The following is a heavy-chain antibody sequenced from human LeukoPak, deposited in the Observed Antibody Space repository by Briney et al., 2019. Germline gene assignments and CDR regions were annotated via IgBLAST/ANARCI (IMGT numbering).Heavy chain of an antibody. J-gene: IGHJ5*02. CDR3: ARDRGGGESWFDP. Sequence: ASVKVSCKASGGTFSTYAINWVRQAPGQGLEWMGRIMPFLDITNYAQKFQGRVTITADKSTTTAYMELSSLRSEDTAVYYCARDRGGGESWFDPWGQGTLVTVPS. CDR2: IMPFLDIT. CDR1: GGTFSTYA. D-gene: IGHD5-24*01. V-gene: IGHV1-69*04.